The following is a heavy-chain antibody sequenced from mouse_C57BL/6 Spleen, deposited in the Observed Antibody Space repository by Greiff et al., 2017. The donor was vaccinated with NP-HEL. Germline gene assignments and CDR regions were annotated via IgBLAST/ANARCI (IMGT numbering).Heavy chain of an antibody. CDR2: IHPNSGST. D-gene: IGHD2-5*01. Sequence: VQLQQSGAELVKPGASVKLSCKASGYTFTSYWMHWVKQRPGQGLEWIGMIHPNSGSTNYNEKFKSKATLTVDKSSSIAYMQLSSLTSEDSAVYYCARTYYSNYEGFAYWGQGTTLTVSS. CDR3: ARTYYSNYEGFAY. CDR1: GYTFTSYW. J-gene: IGHJ2*01. V-gene: IGHV1-64*01.